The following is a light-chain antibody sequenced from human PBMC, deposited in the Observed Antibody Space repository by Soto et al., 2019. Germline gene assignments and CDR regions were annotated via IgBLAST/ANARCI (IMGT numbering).Light chain of an antibody. CDR1: SSDVGGYKC. Sequence: QSALTQPPSASGSPGQSVTISCTGTSSDVGGYKCVSWYQQHPGKAPKLMIYEVSKRPSGVPDRFSGSKSGNTASLTVSGLQADEDADYYCSSYAGSNIPVVFGGGTKLTVL. V-gene: IGLV2-8*01. CDR3: SSYAGSNIPVV. CDR2: EVS. J-gene: IGLJ2*01.